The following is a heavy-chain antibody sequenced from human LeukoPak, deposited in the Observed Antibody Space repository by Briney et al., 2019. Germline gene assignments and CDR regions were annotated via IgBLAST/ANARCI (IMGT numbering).Heavy chain of an antibody. CDR3: ARDVLIAADGVIRLDAFDI. V-gene: IGHV3-21*01. CDR1: GFTFSSYN. Sequence: GGSLRLSCAASGFTFSSYNMNWVRQTPGKGLEWVSSISSSSSFIYYADSVKGRFTISRDNAKNSLYLQMNSLRAEDMAVYYCARDVLIAADGVIRLDAFDIWGQGTVVTVSS. CDR2: ISSSSSFI. J-gene: IGHJ3*02. D-gene: IGHD6-13*01.